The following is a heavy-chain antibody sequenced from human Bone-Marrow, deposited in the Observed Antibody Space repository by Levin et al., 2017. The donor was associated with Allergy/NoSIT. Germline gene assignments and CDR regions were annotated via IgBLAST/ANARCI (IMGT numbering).Heavy chain of an antibody. CDR1: GFTFSTYG. Sequence: QAGGSLRLSCAASGFTFSTYGMHWVRQAPGKGLEWVAVIWWNGGYKYYGDSVKGRFTISRDNSKNMLYLQMNSLRVEDTAVYYCARRPDSWRFQGWGYNYGIDVWGQGTTVTVSS. V-gene: IGHV3-33*01. CDR3: ARRPDSWRFQGWGYNYGIDV. D-gene: IGHD3-3*01. CDR2: IWWNGGYK. J-gene: IGHJ6*02.